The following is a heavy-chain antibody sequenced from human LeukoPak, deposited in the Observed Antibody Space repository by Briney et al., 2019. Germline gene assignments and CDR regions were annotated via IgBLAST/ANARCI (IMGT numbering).Heavy chain of an antibody. D-gene: IGHD1-26*01. V-gene: IGHV4-34*01. J-gene: IGHJ3*02. CDR3: ARDGRSGSFFDAFDI. Sequence: SETLSLTCAVYGGSFSGYYWSWIRQPPGKGLEWIGEINHSGSTNYNPSLKSRVTISVDTSKNQFSLKLSSVTAADTAVYYCARDGRSGSFFDAFDIWGQGTMVTVSS. CDR1: GGSFSGYY. CDR2: INHSGST.